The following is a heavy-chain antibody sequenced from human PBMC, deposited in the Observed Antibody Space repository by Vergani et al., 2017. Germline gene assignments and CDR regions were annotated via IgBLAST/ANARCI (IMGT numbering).Heavy chain of an antibody. CDR2: IYTSGST. D-gene: IGHD3-22*01. CDR1: GGSISSGSYY. Sequence: QVQLQESGPGLVKPSQTLSLTCTVSGGSISSGSYYWSWIRQPAGKGLEWIGRIYTSGSTNYNPSLMSRVTMSVDTSKNQFSLKLSSVTAADTAVYYCARWSGSGYRPLDAFDIWGQGTMVTVSS. CDR3: ARWSGSGYRPLDAFDI. V-gene: IGHV4-61*02. J-gene: IGHJ3*02.